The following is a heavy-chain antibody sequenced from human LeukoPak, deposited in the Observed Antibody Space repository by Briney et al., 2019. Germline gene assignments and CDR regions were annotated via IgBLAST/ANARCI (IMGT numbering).Heavy chain of an antibody. D-gene: IGHD3-10*01. J-gene: IGHJ6*02. Sequence: EASVKVSCKASGYTFTSYGISWVRQAPGQGLEWMGWISAYNGNTNYAQKLQGRVTMTTGTSTSTAYMELRSLRSDDTAVYYCARGFEVSGIYYGMDVWGQGTTVTVSS. CDR2: ISAYNGNT. CDR1: GYTFTSYG. V-gene: IGHV1-18*01. CDR3: ARGFEVSGIYYGMDV.